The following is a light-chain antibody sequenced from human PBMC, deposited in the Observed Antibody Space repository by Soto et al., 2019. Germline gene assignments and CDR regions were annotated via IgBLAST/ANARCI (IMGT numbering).Light chain of an antibody. V-gene: IGLV2-11*01. CDR2: DVT. CDR3: CSFAGTYTI. CDR1: SSDVGGYSH. Sequence: QSALTQPRSVSGSPGQSVTISCTGSSSDVGGYSHVSWFQQHPGKAPKLMIYDVTKRPSGVPGRFSGSKSGNTASLTISGLQAEDESDYYCCSFAGTYTIFGGGTKVTVL. J-gene: IGLJ2*01.